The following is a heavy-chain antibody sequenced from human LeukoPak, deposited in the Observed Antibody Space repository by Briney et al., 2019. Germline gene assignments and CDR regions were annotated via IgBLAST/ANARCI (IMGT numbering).Heavy chain of an antibody. V-gene: IGHV4-59*01. CDR2: IYYSGST. CDR1: GGSISSYY. Sequence: PSETLSLTCTVSGGSISSYYWSWIRQPPGKGLEWIGYIYYSGSTNYNPSLKSRVTISVDTSKNQFSLKLSSVTAAGTAVYYCARGPFLYGSGSYYYFDYWGQGTLVTVSS. D-gene: IGHD3-10*01. CDR3: ARGPFLYGSGSYYYFDY. J-gene: IGHJ4*02.